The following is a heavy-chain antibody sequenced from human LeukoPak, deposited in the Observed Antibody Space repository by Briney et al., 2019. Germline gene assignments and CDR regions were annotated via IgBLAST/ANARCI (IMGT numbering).Heavy chain of an antibody. CDR1: GFTFTGYA. D-gene: IGHD3-16*02. Sequence: PGGSLRLSCAASGFTFTGYAMSWVRQAPGKGLEWVSAISGSGGSTYYADSVKGRFTISRDNSKNTLYLQMNSLRAEDTAVYYCAKDWKWVITKGNWFDPWGQGTLVTVSS. CDR3: AKDWKWVITKGNWFDP. J-gene: IGHJ5*02. CDR2: ISGSGGST. V-gene: IGHV3-23*01.